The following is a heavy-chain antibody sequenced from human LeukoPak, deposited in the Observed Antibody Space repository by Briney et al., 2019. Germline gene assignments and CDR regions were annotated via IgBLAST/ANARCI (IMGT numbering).Heavy chain of an antibody. Sequence: ASVKVSCKVSGYTLTELSMHWVRQAPGKGLEWRGGFDPEDGETIYAQKFQGRVTMTEDTSTDTAYMELRSLRSDDTAVYYCARVTGIAAAGTQEYRVVFDYWGQGTLVTVSS. J-gene: IGHJ4*02. CDR2: FDPEDGET. CDR3: ARVTGIAAAGTQEYRVVFDY. CDR1: GYTLTELS. V-gene: IGHV1-24*01. D-gene: IGHD6-13*01.